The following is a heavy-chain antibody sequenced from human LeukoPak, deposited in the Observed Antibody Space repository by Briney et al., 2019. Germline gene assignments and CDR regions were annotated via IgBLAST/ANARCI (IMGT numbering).Heavy chain of an antibody. D-gene: IGHD2-21*02. V-gene: IGHV1-69*06. CDR1: GYTFTSYD. J-gene: IGHJ4*02. Sequence: SVKVSCKASGYTFTSYDINWVRQAPGQGLEWMGRIIPIFGTANYAQKFQGRVTITADKSTSTAYMQLSSLRSEDTAVYYCARDLAYCGGDCYPGGDYWGQGTLVTVSS. CDR2: IIPIFGTA. CDR3: ARDLAYCGGDCYPGGDY.